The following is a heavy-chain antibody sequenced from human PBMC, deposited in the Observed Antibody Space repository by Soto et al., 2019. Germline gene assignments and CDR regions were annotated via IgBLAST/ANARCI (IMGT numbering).Heavy chain of an antibody. CDR1: GYTFTSYG. J-gene: IGHJ3*02. V-gene: IGHV1-18*04. Sequence: QVQLVQSGAEVKKPGASVKVSCKASGYTFTSYGISWVRQAPGQGLEWMGWISAYNGNTNYAQKLKGRVTMTTDTSTRTAYMELRSLRSDATAVYYCARYLELQMITFGGVIVLGGFDIWGQGTMVTVSS. D-gene: IGHD3-16*02. CDR2: ISAYNGNT. CDR3: ARYLELQMITFGGVIVLGGFDI.